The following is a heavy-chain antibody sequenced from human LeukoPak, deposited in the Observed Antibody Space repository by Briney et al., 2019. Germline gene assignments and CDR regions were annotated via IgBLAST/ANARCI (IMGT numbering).Heavy chain of an antibody. CDR1: GGSFSGYY. J-gene: IGHJ4*02. CDR2: INHSGST. V-gene: IGHV4-34*01. D-gene: IGHD5-18*01. Sequence: PSESLSLTCAVYGGSFSGYYWSWIRQPPGKGLEWIGEINHSGSTNYNPSLKSRVTISVDTSKNQFSLKLSSVTAADTDVYYCARGLLVPVTWMQLWSPYYCDYCGQGTLVTVSS. CDR3: ARGLLVPVTWMQLWSPYYCDY.